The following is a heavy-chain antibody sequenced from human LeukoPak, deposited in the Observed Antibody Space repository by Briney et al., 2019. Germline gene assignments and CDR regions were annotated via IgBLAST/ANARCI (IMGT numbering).Heavy chain of an antibody. V-gene: IGHV4-59*01. Sequence: SETLSLTCTVSGGSISSYYWSWIRQPPGKGLEWIGYIHYSGSTHYNPSLKSRVTISVDTSKNQVSLKLRSVTAADTAVYYCARTTEGYAGGPGYSYYYMDVWGKGTTVTISS. CDR2: IHYSGST. CDR3: ARTTEGYAGGPGYSYYYMDV. D-gene: IGHD5-12*01. CDR1: GGSISSYY. J-gene: IGHJ6*03.